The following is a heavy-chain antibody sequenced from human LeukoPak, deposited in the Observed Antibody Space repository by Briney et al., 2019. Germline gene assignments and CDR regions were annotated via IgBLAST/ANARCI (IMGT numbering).Heavy chain of an antibody. D-gene: IGHD2-2*01. CDR2: IIPILGIA. V-gene: IGHV1-69*02. J-gene: IGHJ3*02. CDR3: AKVVPAALDAFDI. CDR1: GGTFISYT. Sequence: GASVKVSCKASGGTFISYTISWVRQAPGQGLEWMGRIIPILGIANYAQKFQGRVTITADKSTSTAYMELSSLRSEDTAVYYCAKVVPAALDAFDIWGQGTMVTVSS.